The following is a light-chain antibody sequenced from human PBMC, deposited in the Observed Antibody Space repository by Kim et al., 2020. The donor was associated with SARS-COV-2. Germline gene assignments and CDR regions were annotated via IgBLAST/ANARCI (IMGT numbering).Light chain of an antibody. V-gene: IGKV1-17*03. J-gene: IGKJ4*01. CDR3: LQHKSYPLT. Sequence: SDNLAWFQQKPGKVPKRLIYAAPSLQSGVPSRFSGSGSGTEFSLTISSLQPEDFATYYCLQHKSYPLTFGGGTKVDIK. CDR2: AAP. CDR1: SDN.